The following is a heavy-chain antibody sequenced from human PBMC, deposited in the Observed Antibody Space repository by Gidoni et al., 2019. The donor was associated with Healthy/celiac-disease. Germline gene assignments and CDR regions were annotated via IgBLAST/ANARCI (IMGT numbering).Heavy chain of an antibody. D-gene: IGHD5-12*01. CDR3: ARERAYGGYGLDY. V-gene: IGHV3-21*01. J-gene: IGHJ4*02. CDR1: GFTFSSYS. CDR2: ISSSSSYI. Sequence: EVQLVESGGGLVKPGGSLRLSCAASGFTFSSYSMNWVCQAPGKGLEWVSSISSSSSYIYYADSVKGRFTISRDNAKNSLYLQMNSLRAEDTAVYYCARERAYGGYGLDYWGQGTLVTVSS.